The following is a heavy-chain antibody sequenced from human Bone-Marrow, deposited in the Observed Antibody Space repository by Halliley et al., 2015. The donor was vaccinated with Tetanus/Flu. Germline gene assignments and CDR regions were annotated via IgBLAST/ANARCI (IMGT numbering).Heavy chain of an antibody. D-gene: IGHD2-15*01. CDR3: ARDTFYGGNRYFDF. J-gene: IGHJ4*03. CDR2: IIPIFSRT. Sequence: QVQLVQSGAEVKKPGSSVKVSCKASGGTFSSYVLSWVRQAPGQGLEWMGTIIPIFSRTDYAQKFQDRVTITADESTSAAYMELSSLRSEDTAVYFWARDTFYGGNRYFDFWGQGTLVTVSS. CDR1: GGTFSSYV. V-gene: IGHV1-69*18.